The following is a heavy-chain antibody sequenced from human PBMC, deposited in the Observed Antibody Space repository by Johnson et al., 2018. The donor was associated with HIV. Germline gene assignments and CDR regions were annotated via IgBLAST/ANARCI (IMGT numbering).Heavy chain of an antibody. CDR2: ISYDGSNK. Sequence: QVQLVESGGGVVQPGRSLRLSCAASGFTLSSYAMHWVRQAPGKGLEWVAVISYDGSNKYYADSVKGRFTISRDNSKNTLYLQMNSLRAEDTAVYYCASGQNAFDIWGQGTMVTVSS. V-gene: IGHV3-30*04. CDR3: ASGQNAFDI. CDR1: GFTLSSYA. J-gene: IGHJ3*02.